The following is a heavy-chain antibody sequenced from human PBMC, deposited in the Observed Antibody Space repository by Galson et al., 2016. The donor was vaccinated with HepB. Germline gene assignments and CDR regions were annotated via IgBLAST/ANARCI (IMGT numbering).Heavy chain of an antibody. CDR3: ARDCTGGTCKSGDYDTFDI. Sequence: SETLSLTCAVSGGSITTTDWWSWVRQPPGKGLEWIGEVYHDGNTFYNPSVGSRVTISIDKSKNEFYLNLRSVTAADTAVYYGARDCTGGTCKSGDYDTFDIWGQGTVVTVSS. V-gene: IGHV4-4*02. J-gene: IGHJ3*02. D-gene: IGHD2-8*02. CDR1: GGSITTTDW. CDR2: VYHDGNT.